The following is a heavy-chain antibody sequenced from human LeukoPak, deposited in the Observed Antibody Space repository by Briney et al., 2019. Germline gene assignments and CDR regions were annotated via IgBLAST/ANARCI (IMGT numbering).Heavy chain of an antibody. J-gene: IGHJ4*02. CDR3: ARARDYYDSSGYQEGFDY. Sequence: PSETLSLTCAVSGGSISSGGYSWSWIRQPPGKGLEWIGYIYHSGSTYYNPSLKSRVTISVDRSKNQFSLKLSSVTAADTAVYYCARARDYYDSSGYQEGFDYWGQGTLVTVSS. CDR1: GGSISSGGYS. D-gene: IGHD3-22*01. V-gene: IGHV4-30-2*01. CDR2: IYHSGST.